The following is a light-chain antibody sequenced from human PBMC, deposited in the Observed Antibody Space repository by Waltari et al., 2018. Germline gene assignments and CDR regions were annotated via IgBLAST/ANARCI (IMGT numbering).Light chain of an antibody. CDR1: QTVSSNF. CDR2: GAS. V-gene: IGKV3-20*01. Sequence: EIVLTQSPGTLSLSPGERATLSCRPSQTVSSNFLAWYQQKRCQAPTLLTYGASNRATGIPDRFSGSGSGTSFTLTISRLEPEDFAVYYCQQYGQTFGQGTKVEIK. J-gene: IGKJ1*01. CDR3: QQYGQT.